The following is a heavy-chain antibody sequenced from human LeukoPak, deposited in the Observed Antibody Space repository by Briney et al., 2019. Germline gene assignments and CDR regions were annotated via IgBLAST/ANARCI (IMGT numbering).Heavy chain of an antibody. Sequence: GGSLRLSCAASGFTFSSYAMSWVRQAPGKGLEWVSAISGSGGSTYYADSVKGRFTISRDNSKNTLYLQMNSLRAEDTAVYYCVKDPAYYDSSGYLEFDYWGQGTLVTVSS. J-gene: IGHJ4*02. CDR1: GFTFSSYA. CDR3: VKDPAYYDSSGYLEFDY. D-gene: IGHD3-22*01. CDR2: ISGSGGST. V-gene: IGHV3-23*01.